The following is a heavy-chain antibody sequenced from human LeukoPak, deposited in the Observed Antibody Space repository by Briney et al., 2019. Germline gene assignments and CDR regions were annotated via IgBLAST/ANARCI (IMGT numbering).Heavy chain of an antibody. J-gene: IGHJ4*02. CDR1: GFNFSASG. CDR3: ARDGTSIVGSLDY. CDR2: IWYDGSYK. V-gene: IGHV3-33*01. Sequence: GGSLRLSCAASGFNFSASGMHWVRQSPGKGLEWVALIWYDGSYKYSADSVKGRFTISRDNAKNSLYLQMNSLRAEDTAVYYCARDGTSIVGSLDYWGQGTLVTVSS. D-gene: IGHD1-26*01.